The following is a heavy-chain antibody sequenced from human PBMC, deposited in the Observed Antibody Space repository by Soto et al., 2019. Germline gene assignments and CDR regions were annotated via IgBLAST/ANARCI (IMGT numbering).Heavy chain of an antibody. D-gene: IGHD1-1*01. CDR1: GFTFSDYF. J-gene: IGHJ4*02. V-gene: IGHV3-11*04. Sequence: GGSLRLSCAASGFTFSDYFMSWIRQAPGKGLEWISYISSGGGTVYYADSVKGRFTISRDNAKNSLYLQMNSLRAEDTAGYYCARKASDDLDYWGQGSVVTVSS. CDR3: ARKASDDLDY. CDR2: ISSGGGTV.